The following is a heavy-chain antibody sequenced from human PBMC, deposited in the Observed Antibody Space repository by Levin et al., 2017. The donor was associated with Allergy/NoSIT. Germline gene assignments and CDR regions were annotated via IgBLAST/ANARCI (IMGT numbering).Heavy chain of an antibody. CDR2: IYYSGST. D-gene: IGHD6-13*01. CDR1: SLSLPLLLSS. J-gene: IGHJ4*02. Sequence: GSLLLSFPFSSLSLPLLLSSFFFLLPPPFPFLEWIGSIYYSGSTYYNPSPKSRVTISVDTSKNQFSLKLSSVTAADTALYYCARAWQQLGQIDYWGQGTLVTVSS. V-gene: IGHV4-39*01. CDR3: ARAWQQLGQIDY.